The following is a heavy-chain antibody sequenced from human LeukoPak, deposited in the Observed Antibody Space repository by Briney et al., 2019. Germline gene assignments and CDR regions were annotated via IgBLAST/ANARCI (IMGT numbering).Heavy chain of an antibody. CDR2: IYTSGTT. CDR3: ARVQGKYSSSWPFDY. J-gene: IGHJ4*02. CDR1: GDSISSGLYY. V-gene: IGHV4-61*02. D-gene: IGHD6-13*01. Sequence: SETLSLTCTVSGDSISSGLYYWTWIRQPAGKGLEWIGRIYTSGTTNYNPSLKSRVTISVDTSKNQFSLKLSSVTAADTAVYYCARVQGKYSSSWPFDYWGQGTLVTVSS.